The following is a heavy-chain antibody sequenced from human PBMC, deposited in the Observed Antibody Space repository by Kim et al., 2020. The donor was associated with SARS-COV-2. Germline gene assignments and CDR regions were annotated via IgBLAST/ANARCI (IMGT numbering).Heavy chain of an antibody. J-gene: IGHJ6*02. CDR1: GFILSSYA. D-gene: IGHD7-27*01. CDR3: ARDLGTGEGGYYYYGMDV. V-gene: IGHV3-30*04. Sequence: GGSLRLSCAASGFILSSYAMHWVRQAPGKGLEWVAVISYDGSNNYYADSVKGRFTISRDNSENTLFLLMNSLRAEDTAVYYCARDLGTGEGGYYYYGMDVWGQGTTVTVSS. CDR2: ISYDGSNN.